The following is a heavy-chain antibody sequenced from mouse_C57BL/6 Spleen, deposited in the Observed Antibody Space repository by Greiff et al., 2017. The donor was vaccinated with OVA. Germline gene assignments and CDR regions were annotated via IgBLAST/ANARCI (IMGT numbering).Heavy chain of an antibody. CDR1: GYTFTDYE. V-gene: IGHV1-15*01. CDR3: TSIYYGNSHTGTGAMDY. J-gene: IGHJ4*01. Sequence: VQLQQSGAELVRPGASVTLSCKASGYTFTDYEMHWVKQTPVHGLEWIGAIDPETGGTAYNQKFKGKAILTADKYSSTSYMELRSLTSEDSAVYYCTSIYYGNSHTGTGAMDYWGQGTSVTVSS. CDR2: IDPETGGT. D-gene: IGHD2-1*01.